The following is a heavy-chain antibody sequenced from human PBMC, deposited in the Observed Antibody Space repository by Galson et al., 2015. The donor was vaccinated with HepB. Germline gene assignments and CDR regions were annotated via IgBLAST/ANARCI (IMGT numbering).Heavy chain of an antibody. Sequence: SVKVSCKASGYTFTSYAMHWVRQAPGQRLEWMGWINAGNGNTKYSQKFQGRVTITRDTSASTAYMELSSLRSEDTAVYYCARGLVAAGYNWFDPWGQGTLVTVSS. J-gene: IGHJ5*02. CDR2: INAGNGNT. CDR3: ARGLVAAGYNWFDP. V-gene: IGHV1-3*01. CDR1: GYTFTSYA. D-gene: IGHD6-13*01.